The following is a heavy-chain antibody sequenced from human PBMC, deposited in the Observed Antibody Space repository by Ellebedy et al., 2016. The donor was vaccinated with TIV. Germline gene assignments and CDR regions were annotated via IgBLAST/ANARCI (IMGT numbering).Heavy chain of an antibody. V-gene: IGHV3-7*03. J-gene: IGHJ3*02. CDR2: IHHDGSEK. Sequence: GESLKISCAASGFSFSIYWMAWVRQAPGKGLEWVANIHHDGSEKNYVDSVEGRFTISRDNAKNSLFLQMNSLRADDTAVYYCAKVGGDDYVHDAFDIWGQGTMVTVSS. D-gene: IGHD5-24*01. CDR1: GFSFSIYW. CDR3: AKVGGDDYVHDAFDI.